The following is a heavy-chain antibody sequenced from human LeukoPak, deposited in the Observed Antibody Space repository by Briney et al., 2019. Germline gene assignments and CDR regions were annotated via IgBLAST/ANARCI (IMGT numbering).Heavy chain of an antibody. D-gene: IGHD6-13*01. V-gene: IGHV4-38-2*02. CDR2: IYHSGST. J-gene: IGHJ4*02. CDR1: GCSISSGYY. CDR3: SRDVGSSWDYY. Sequence: SETLSLTCTVSGCSISSGYYWGWIRQPPGKGLEWIGSIYHSGSTYYNPSLKSRVTIAVDTSKNQLSLKLSSLTAADSAVYYGSRDVGSSWDYYWGQGTLVTVSS.